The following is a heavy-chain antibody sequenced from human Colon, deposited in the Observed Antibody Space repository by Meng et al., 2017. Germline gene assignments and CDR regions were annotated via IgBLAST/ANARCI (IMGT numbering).Heavy chain of an antibody. D-gene: IGHD6-19*01. CDR2: IYSSGST. CDR3: AREGPIAVAGYDY. CDR1: GVSVKSGIYY. J-gene: IGHJ4*02. Sequence: VRLQASGPGLVRPAATLSLTCNFSGVSVKSGIYYWNWIRQPPGKTLEWIGYIYSSGSTTYNPSLKSRVTISLDTPKNQFSLKLTSVTAADTAVYYCAREGPIAVAGYDYWGQGTLVTVSS. V-gene: IGHV4-61*01.